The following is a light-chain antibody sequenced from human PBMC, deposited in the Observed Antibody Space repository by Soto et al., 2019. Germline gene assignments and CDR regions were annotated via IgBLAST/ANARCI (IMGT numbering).Light chain of an antibody. V-gene: IGKV1-39*01. CDR1: QSISSY. Sequence: DIQMTQSPSSLSASVGDRVTITCRASQSISSYLNWYQQKPGKAPKLLIYPASRLQSGVPSRFSGSGSGTDFTLTISSLQPEDCATYYCQQSYSTPQTFGQGTKVYIK. CDR2: PAS. CDR3: QQSYSTPQT. J-gene: IGKJ1*01.